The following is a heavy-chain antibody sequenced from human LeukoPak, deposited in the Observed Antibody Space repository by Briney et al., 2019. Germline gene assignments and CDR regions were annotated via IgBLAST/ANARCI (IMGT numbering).Heavy chain of an antibody. D-gene: IGHD5-18*01. J-gene: IGHJ6*02. Sequence: SVKASCKASGGTFSSYAISWVRQAPGQGLEWMGGIIPIFGTANYAQKFQGRVTITADESTSTAYMELSSLRSEDTAVYYCARDRRGYSYGYRYYYGMDVWGQGTTVTVSS. CDR2: IIPIFGTA. V-gene: IGHV1-69*13. CDR1: GGTFSSYA. CDR3: ARDRRGYSYGYRYYYGMDV.